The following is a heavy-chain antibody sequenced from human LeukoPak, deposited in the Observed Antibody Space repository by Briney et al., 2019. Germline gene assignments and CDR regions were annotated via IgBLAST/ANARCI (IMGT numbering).Heavy chain of an antibody. CDR3: ARDSVEVGIGYYFDY. CDR2: IYTSGST. J-gene: IGHJ4*02. Sequence: ETLSLTCTVSGGSISSYYWSWIRQPAGKGLEWIGRIYTSGSTNYNPSLKSRVTMSVDTSKNQFSLKLSSVTAADTAVYYCARDSVEVGIGYYFDYWGQGTLVTVSS. V-gene: IGHV4-4*07. D-gene: IGHD5-24*01. CDR1: GGSISSYY.